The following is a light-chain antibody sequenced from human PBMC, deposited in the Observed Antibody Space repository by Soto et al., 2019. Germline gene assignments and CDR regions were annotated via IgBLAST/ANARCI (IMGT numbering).Light chain of an antibody. V-gene: IGKV1-39*01. J-gene: IGKJ1*01. CDR3: QQSFSTPRT. Sequence: IRMTQSPSPLSASVGDRVTITCRASQTISTYLNWYQQKPGKAPKLLIYGASSLQSGVPSRFSGSGSGTDFTLTISSLQPEDFGTYYCQQSFSTPRTFGQGTKVDI. CDR2: GAS. CDR1: QTISTY.